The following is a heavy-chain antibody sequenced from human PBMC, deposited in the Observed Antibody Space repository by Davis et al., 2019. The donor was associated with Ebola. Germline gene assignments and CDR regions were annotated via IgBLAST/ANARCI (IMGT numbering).Heavy chain of an antibody. CDR3: ARDATTVTTIWFAP. Sequence: AASVKVSCKASGYTFTRYGISWVRQAPGQGLEWMGWINVYNGHTNYAQNFQGRVTVSTDTSTSIAYMELRSLRSDDTALYYCARDATTVTTIWFAPWGQGTLVTVSS. J-gene: IGHJ5*02. D-gene: IGHD4-17*01. CDR1: GYTFTRYG. CDR2: INVYNGHT. V-gene: IGHV1-18*01.